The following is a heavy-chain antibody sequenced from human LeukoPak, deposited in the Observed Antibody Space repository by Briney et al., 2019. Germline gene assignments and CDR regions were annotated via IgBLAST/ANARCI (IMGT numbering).Heavy chain of an antibody. J-gene: IGHJ3*02. Sequence: GGSLRLSCAASGFTFSDYYVSCIRQAPGKGLEWVSYISSIGRTIYYADSVKGRCTISRDNAKNSLYLQMNSLRAEDTAVYYCARAITFHVDAFDIWGQGTMVTVSS. V-gene: IGHV3-11*01. CDR1: GFTFSDYY. CDR3: ARAITFHVDAFDI. CDR2: ISSIGRTI. D-gene: IGHD3-16*01.